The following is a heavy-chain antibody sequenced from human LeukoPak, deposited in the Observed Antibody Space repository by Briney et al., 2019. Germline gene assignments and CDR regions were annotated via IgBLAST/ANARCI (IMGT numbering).Heavy chain of an antibody. CDR1: GFTFSDYY. Sequence: GGSLRLSCAASGFTFSDYYMSWIRQAPGKGLEWVSYISSDSSYTNYADSVKGRFIISRDNAKNSLYLQMNSLRAEDTAVYYCARTGTTYNNWFDPWGQGTLVTVSS. CDR3: ARTGTTYNNWFDP. CDR2: ISSDSSYT. D-gene: IGHD1-1*01. V-gene: IGHV3-11*03. J-gene: IGHJ5*02.